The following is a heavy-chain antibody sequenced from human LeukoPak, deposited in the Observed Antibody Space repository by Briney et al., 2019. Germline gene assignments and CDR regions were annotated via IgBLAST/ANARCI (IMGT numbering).Heavy chain of an antibody. CDR3: TRSGIYSSAWSDY. D-gene: IGHD6-19*01. CDR2: IKHDGGEK. Sequence: GGSLRLSCTASGFTFGDYDMSWFRQAPGKGLEWVANIKHDGGEKYYVDSVKGRFTISRDDAKNTVYLQMNSLRDEDTAVYYCTRSGIYSSAWSDYWGQGILVTVSS. V-gene: IGHV3-7*01. CDR1: GFTFGDYD. J-gene: IGHJ4*02.